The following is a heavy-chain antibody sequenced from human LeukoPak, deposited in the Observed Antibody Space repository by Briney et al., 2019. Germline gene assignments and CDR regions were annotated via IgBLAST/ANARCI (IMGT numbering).Heavy chain of an antibody. CDR2: IYSSGST. CDR3: ARGYSSNWNWFDP. Sequence: RASETLSLTCTVSGGSVSSGSYYWSWIRQPPGKGLEWIGYIYSSGSTRYNPSLKSRVTISLDTSKNQFSLRLSSVTAADTAVYYCARGYSSNWNWFDPWGQGTLVTVSS. D-gene: IGHD6-13*01. CDR1: GGSVSSGSYY. J-gene: IGHJ5*02. V-gene: IGHV4-61*01.